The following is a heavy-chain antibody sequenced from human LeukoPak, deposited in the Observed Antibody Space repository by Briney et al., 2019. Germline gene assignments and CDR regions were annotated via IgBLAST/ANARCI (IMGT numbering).Heavy chain of an antibody. CDR1: GFTFSDYY. J-gene: IGHJ4*02. CDR3: AKDRGGGRSGYYLFDY. CDR2: ISGSGGST. V-gene: IGHV3-23*01. Sequence: GGSLRLSCAVSGFTFSDYYMSWIRQAPGKGLEWVSAISGSGGSTYYADSVKGRFTISRDNSKNTLYLQMNSLRAEDTAVYYCAKDRGGGRSGYYLFDYWGQGTLVTVSS. D-gene: IGHD3-22*01.